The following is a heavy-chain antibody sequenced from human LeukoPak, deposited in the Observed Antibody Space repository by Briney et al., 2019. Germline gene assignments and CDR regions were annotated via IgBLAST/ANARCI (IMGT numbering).Heavy chain of an antibody. J-gene: IGHJ6*03. Sequence: SETLSLTCTVSGGSISSSSYYWGWVRQPPGKGLEWIGSIYYSGTTYYNPSLKSRVTISVDTSKNQFSLKLSSVTAADTAVYYCARDSGPRPYYYYYMDVWGKGTTVTVSS. CDR1: GGSISSSSYY. CDR3: ARDSGPRPYYYYYMDV. V-gene: IGHV4-39*07. D-gene: IGHD3-10*01. CDR2: IYYSGTT.